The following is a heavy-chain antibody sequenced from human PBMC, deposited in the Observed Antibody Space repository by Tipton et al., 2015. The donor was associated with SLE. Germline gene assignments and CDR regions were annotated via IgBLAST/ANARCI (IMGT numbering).Heavy chain of an antibody. J-gene: IGHJ4*02. D-gene: IGHD3-3*01. V-gene: IGHV4-59*12. CDR2: IYYSGNT. Sequence: LRLSCTVSGGSISSYYWSWIRQPPGKGLEYIGNIYYSGNTNYNPSLKSRVTISLDTSKSQFSLKLSSVTAADTAVYLCARRDDFWSGFSLWGQGTLVSVSS. CDR1: GGSISSYY. CDR3: ARRDDFWSGFSL.